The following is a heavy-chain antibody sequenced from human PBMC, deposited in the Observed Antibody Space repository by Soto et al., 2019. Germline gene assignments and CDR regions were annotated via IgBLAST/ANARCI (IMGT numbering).Heavy chain of an antibody. CDR3: ARDMAAAGTVAFDI. CDR2: IYYSGST. Sequence: PSEPLSVTCSVSEGSISSYDCIRILQHPGKGLEWIGYIYYSGSTNYNPSLKSRVTISVDTSKNQFSLKLSSVTAADTAVYYCARDMAAAGTVAFDIWGQGTMVTVSS. V-gene: IGHV4-59*01. J-gene: IGHJ3*02. D-gene: IGHD6-13*01. CDR1: EGSISSYD.